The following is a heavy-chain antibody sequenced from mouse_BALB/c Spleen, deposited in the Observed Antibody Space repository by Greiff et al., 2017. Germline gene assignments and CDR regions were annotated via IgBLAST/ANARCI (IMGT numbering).Heavy chain of an antibody. CDR3: ARQGGDY. V-gene: IGHV5-9*03. J-gene: IGHJ4*01. CDR2: ISSGGGNT. Sequence: EVKLMESGGGLVKPGGSLKLSCAASGFTFSSYTMSWVRQTPEKRLEWVATISSGGGNTYYPDSVKGRFTISRDNAKNNLYLQMSSLRSEDTALYYCARQGGDYWGQGTSVTVSS. CDR1: GFTFSSYT.